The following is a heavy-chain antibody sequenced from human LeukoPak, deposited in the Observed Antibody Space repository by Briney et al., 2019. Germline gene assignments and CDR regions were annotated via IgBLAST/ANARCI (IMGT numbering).Heavy chain of an antibody. CDR1: GFPFSNSW. J-gene: IGHJ6*04. CDR3: AGGNSMDV. D-gene: IGHD1/OR15-1a*01. V-gene: IGHV3-7*03. CDR2: IKKDGSGI. Sequence: PGGSLRLSCAVSGFPFSNSWMYWVRRAPGEGLEGVANIKKDGSGISYVDYVKDRFINSRDNSRNSLYLQMNSLRVEDTAVYFCAGGNSMDVWGKGAAVTVSS.